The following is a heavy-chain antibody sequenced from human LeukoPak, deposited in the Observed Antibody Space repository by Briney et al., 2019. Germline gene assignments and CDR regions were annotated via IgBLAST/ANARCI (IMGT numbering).Heavy chain of an antibody. D-gene: IGHD6-25*01. CDR2: ISGPGTST. V-gene: IGHV3-23*01. CDR3: AKPGGPGIAARGAFDS. J-gene: IGHJ3*01. Sequence: GGSLRLSCAASEFTFGEYALSWVRQTPVKGLEWVSTISGPGTSTYYADSVKGRFTISRDNSKNTLFLQMNTLRAEDTALYYCAKPGGPGIAARGAFDSWGQGTLVTVSS. CDR1: EFTFGEYA.